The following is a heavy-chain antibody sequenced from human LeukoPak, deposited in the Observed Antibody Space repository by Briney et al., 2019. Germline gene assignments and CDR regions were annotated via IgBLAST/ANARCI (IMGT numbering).Heavy chain of an antibody. CDR3: ARGVPAATDY. CDR1: GGSISSYY. V-gene: IGHV4-59*01. CDR2: IYYSGST. J-gene: IGHJ4*02. D-gene: IGHD2-2*01. Sequence: SETLSLICTVSGGSISSYYWSWIRQPPGKGLEWIGYIYYSGSTNYNPSLKSRVTISVDTSKNQFSLKLSSVTAADTAVYYCARGVPAATDYWGQGTLVTVSS.